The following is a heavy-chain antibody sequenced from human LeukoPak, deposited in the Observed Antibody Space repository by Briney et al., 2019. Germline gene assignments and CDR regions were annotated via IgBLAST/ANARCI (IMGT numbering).Heavy chain of an antibody. CDR3: AKDQKSIAATGYDY. CDR2: IYSGGST. Sequence: PGGSLRLSCAASGFTVSSNYMSWARQAPGKGLEWVSVIYSGGSTYYADSVKGRFTISRDNSKNTPFLQMNSLRADDTAVYFCAKDQKSIAATGYDYWGQGTLVTVSS. V-gene: IGHV3-66*01. J-gene: IGHJ4*02. D-gene: IGHD6-13*01. CDR1: GFTVSSNY.